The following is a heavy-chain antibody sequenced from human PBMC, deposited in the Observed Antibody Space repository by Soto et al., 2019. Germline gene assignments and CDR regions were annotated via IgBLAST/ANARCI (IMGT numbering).Heavy chain of an antibody. CDR3: AKDLHGSGSYYNAYYYYMDV. D-gene: IGHD3-10*01. V-gene: IGHV3-23*01. Sequence: GGSLRLSCAASGFTFSSYAMSWVRQAPGKGLEWVSAISGGGGSTYYADSVKGRFTISRDNSKNTLYLQMNSLSAEDTAVYYCAKDLHGSGSYYNAYYYYMDVWGKGTTVTVSS. CDR2: ISGGGGST. J-gene: IGHJ6*03. CDR1: GFTFSSYA.